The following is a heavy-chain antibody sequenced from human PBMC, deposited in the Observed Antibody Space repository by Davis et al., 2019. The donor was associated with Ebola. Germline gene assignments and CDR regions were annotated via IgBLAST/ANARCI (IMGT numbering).Heavy chain of an antibody. J-gene: IGHJ4*02. Sequence: ASVTVSCKASGYTFTGHYVHWVRQAPGQGLEWMGWINPKSDGTNYAQKFQGRVTMTSDTSISTAYMDLSSLSSDDTAVYYCAIRLTVLQEGASIDYWGPGTLVTVSS. CDR3: AIRLTVLQEGASIDY. D-gene: IGHD3-10*01. CDR1: GYTFTGHY. CDR2: INPKSDGT. V-gene: IGHV1-2*02.